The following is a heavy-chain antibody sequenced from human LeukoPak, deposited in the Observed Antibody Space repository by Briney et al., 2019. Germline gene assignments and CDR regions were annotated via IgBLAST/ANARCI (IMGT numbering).Heavy chain of an antibody. V-gene: IGHV4-34*01. CDR3: ASRFYYYDSSGYYERIKPLHRYFQH. Sequence: PSETLSLTCAVYGGSFSGHYWSWIRQPPGKGLEWIGEINHSGSTNYNPSLKSRVTISVDTSKNQFSLKLSSVTAADTAVYYCASRFYYYDSSGYYERIKPLHRYFQHWGQGTLVTVSS. J-gene: IGHJ1*01. CDR1: GGSFSGHY. D-gene: IGHD3-22*01. CDR2: INHSGST.